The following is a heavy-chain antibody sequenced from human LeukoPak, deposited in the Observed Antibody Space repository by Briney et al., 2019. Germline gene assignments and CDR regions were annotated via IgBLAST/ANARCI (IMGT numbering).Heavy chain of an antibody. CDR3: ARQPNYYYYYMDV. CDR2: ISSSSSTI. Sequence: EGSLRLSCAASGFTFSSYSMNWVRQAPGKGLEWVSYISSSSSTIYYADSVKGRFTISRDNAKNSLYLQMNSLRAEDTAVYYCARQPNYYYYYMDVWGKGTTVTVSS. CDR1: GFTFSSYS. J-gene: IGHJ6*03. V-gene: IGHV3-48*01.